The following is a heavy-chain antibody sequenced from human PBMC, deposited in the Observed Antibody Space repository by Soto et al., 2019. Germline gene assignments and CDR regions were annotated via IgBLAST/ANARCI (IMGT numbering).Heavy chain of an antibody. V-gene: IGHV3-74*01. J-gene: IGHJ4*02. Sequence: GGSLRLSCAASGFTFSSYWMHWVRQAPGKGLVWVSRINSDGSSTSYADSVKGRFTISRDNAKNTLYLQMNSLRAEDTAVYYCARESLDDYGDVNFDYWGQGTLVTVSS. CDR2: INSDGSST. CDR3: ARESLDDYGDVNFDY. CDR1: GFTFSSYW. D-gene: IGHD4-17*01.